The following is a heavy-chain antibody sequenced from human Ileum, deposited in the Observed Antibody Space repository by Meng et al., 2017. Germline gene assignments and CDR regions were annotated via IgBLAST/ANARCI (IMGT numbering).Heavy chain of an antibody. D-gene: IGHD7-27*01. CDR1: GASVTTSHYQ. V-gene: IGHV4-61*01. J-gene: IGHJ4*02. CDR3: ARDHWGSLDY. Sequence: QGQRREAGPGLVSPSQPLSLICTVSGASVTTSHYQWGWIRQPPGKGLEWIGYASTNYNPSLKSRLTISLDTSKNQVSLKLTSVTAADTAVYYCARDHWGSLDYWGQGILVTVPQ. CDR2: AST.